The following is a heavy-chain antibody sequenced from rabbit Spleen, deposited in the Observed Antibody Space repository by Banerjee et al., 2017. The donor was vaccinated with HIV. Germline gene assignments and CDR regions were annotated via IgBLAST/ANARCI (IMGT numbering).Heavy chain of an antibody. D-gene: IGHD8-1*01. Sequence: EQLVEYGGDLVQPEGSLTLTCKASGLDFSSSYWICWVRQAPGKGLEWIACIYASSSGTTYYASWAKGRFTISKTSSTTVTLQMTSLTVADTATYFCARDTGSSFSSYGMDLWGQGTLVTVS. V-gene: IGHV1S45*01. CDR1: GLDFSSSYW. J-gene: IGHJ6*01. CDR2: IYASSSGTT. CDR3: ARDTGSSFSSYGMDL.